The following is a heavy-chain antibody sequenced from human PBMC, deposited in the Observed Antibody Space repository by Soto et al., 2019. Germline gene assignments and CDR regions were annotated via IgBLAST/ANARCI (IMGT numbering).Heavy chain of an antibody. CDR1: GYSFTRYY. D-gene: IGHD1-26*01. CDR3: ARALSGSYSHFDF. V-gene: IGHV1-46*01. Sequence: ASVKVSCKASGYSFTRYYMHWVRQAPGQGLEWMGMINPNGGSTIYAQRFQGRVTMTTDTSTSTVYMELSSLTSEDTVVYYCARALSGSYSHFDFWGQGTLVTVSS. J-gene: IGHJ4*02. CDR2: INPNGGST.